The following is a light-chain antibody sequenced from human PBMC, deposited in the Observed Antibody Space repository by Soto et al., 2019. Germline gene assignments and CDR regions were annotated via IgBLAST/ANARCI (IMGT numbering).Light chain of an antibody. Sequence: EIVLTQSPGTLSLSPGERATLSCRASQIVTSSQIAWYQQKPGQPPRLLLYGASNRATGIPDRFSGSGSGTDFTLTISRLEPEDFAVYYCQQFARSRTFGQGTKVEIK. V-gene: IGKV3-20*01. J-gene: IGKJ1*01. CDR1: QIVTSSQ. CDR2: GAS. CDR3: QQFARSRT.